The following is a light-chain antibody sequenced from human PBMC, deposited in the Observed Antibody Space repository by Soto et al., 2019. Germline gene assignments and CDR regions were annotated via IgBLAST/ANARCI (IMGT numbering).Light chain of an antibody. CDR1: NSNIGNNY. CDR3: GTWDSSLSAGV. J-gene: IGLJ1*01. CDR2: ENN. Sequence: SVLTQPPSVSAAPGQKVTISCSGSNSNIGNNYVSWYQQLPGTAPKLLIYENNKRPSGIPDRFSGSKSGTSATLGITGLQTGDEADYYCGTWDSSLSAGVFGTGTKVTV. V-gene: IGLV1-51*02.